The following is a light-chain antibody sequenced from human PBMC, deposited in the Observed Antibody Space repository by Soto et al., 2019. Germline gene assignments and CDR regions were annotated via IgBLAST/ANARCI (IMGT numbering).Light chain of an antibody. CDR3: QSYDSTLSARYV. CDR2: GNT. CDR1: SSNIGAGYD. J-gene: IGLJ1*01. V-gene: IGLV1-40*01. Sequence: QSALTQPPSVSGAPGQRVTISCTGSSSNIGAGYDVHWYQQRQGTAPKLLIFGNTNRPSGVPDRFSGSKSGTSASLAITGLQAEDEGDYYCQSYDSTLSARYVFGTGTKLTVL.